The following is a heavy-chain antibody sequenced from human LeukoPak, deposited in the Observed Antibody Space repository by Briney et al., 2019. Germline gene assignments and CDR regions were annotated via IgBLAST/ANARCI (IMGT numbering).Heavy chain of an antibody. V-gene: IGHV3-74*01. Sequence: GGSLRLSCAASGFTFSGAWMHWVRQAPGKGLMWASRINDDGSSTRHADSVKGRFTISRDNAKNTLYLQMNSLRAEDTAVYYCARVSGPGMNEYYHLWGQGTLVAVSS. CDR1: GFTFSGAW. CDR2: INDDGSST. CDR3: ARVSGPGMNEYYHL. D-gene: IGHD2-2*01. J-gene: IGHJ4*02.